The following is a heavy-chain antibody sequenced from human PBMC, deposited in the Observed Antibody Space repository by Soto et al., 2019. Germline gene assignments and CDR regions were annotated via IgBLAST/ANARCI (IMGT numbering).Heavy chain of an antibody. Sequence: SETLSLTCAVYGGSFSGYYWSWIRQPPGKGLEWIGEINHSGNTNYNPSLKSRVTISVDTSKNQFSLKLSSVTAADTAVYYCARQSGGCSGGSCTSNFDYWGQGTLVTVSS. CDR2: INHSGNT. D-gene: IGHD2-15*01. V-gene: IGHV4-34*01. J-gene: IGHJ4*02. CDR3: ARQSGGCSGGSCTSNFDY. CDR1: GGSFSGYY.